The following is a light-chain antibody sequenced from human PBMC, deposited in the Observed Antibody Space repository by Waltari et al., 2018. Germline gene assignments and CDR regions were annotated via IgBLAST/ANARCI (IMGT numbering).Light chain of an antibody. CDR2: GAS. CDR1: QIFGSSN. V-gene: IGKV3-20*01. J-gene: IGKJ1*01. Sequence: EVVLTQSPSTLSLSPGERATLSCRASQIFGSSNLGWYQQRPGQAPRLLIYGASNRATGIPDRFSGSGSGTDFTLTISRLDPEDFAVYYCQQYGSSPQTFGQGTKVEIK. CDR3: QQYGSSPQT.